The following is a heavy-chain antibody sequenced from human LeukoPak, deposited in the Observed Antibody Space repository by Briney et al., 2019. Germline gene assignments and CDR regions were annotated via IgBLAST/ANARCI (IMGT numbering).Heavy chain of an antibody. CDR3: ARSYYYGSGSYYNPLDY. J-gene: IGHJ4*02. D-gene: IGHD3-10*01. CDR1: GFSLSTSGVG. V-gene: IGHV2-5*02. Sequence: SGPTLVNPTQTLTLTCTFSGFSLSTSGVGVGWIRQPPGKALEWLALIYWDDDKRYSPSLKSRLTITKDTSKNQVVLTMTNMDPVDRATYYFARSYYYGSGSYYNPLDYWGQGTLVTVSS. CDR2: IYWDDDK.